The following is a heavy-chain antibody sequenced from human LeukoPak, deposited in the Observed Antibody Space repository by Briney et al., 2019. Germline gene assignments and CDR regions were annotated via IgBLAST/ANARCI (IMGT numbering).Heavy chain of an antibody. J-gene: IGHJ6*03. Sequence: ASVEVSCKASGYTFTSYDINWVRQATGQGLEWMGWMNPNSGNTGYAQKFQGRVTMTRNTSISTAYMELSSLRSEDTAVYYCARAGYSSSWYIMDVWGKGTTVTVSS. D-gene: IGHD6-13*01. CDR1: GYTFTSYD. CDR3: ARAGYSSSWYIMDV. CDR2: MNPNSGNT. V-gene: IGHV1-8*01.